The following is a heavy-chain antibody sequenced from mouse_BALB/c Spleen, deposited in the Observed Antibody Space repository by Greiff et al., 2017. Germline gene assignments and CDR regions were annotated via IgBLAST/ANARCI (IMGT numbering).Heavy chain of an antibody. CDR3: ARDMDGNYPLYAMDY. J-gene: IGHJ4*01. CDR1: GFTFSSFG. Sequence: DVKLVESGGGLVQPGGSRKLSCAASGFTFSSFGMHWVRQAPEKGLEWVAYISSGSSTIYYADTVKGRFTISRDNPKNTLFLQMTSLRSEDTAMYYCARDMDGNYPLYAMDYWGQGTSVTVSS. V-gene: IGHV5-17*02. D-gene: IGHD2-1*01. CDR2: ISSGSSTI.